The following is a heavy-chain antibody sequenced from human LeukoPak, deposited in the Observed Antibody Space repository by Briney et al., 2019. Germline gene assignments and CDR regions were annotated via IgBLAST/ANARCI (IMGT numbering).Heavy chain of an antibody. Sequence: PSETLSLTCTVSGGSISSYYWSWIRQPPGKGLEWIGYIYYSGSTNYNPSLKSRVTISVDTSKNQFSLKLSSVTAADTAVYYCAGAARHPFDYWGQGTLVTVSS. CDR2: IYYSGST. V-gene: IGHV4-59*01. CDR1: GGSISSYY. CDR3: AGAARHPFDY. J-gene: IGHJ4*02. D-gene: IGHD6-6*01.